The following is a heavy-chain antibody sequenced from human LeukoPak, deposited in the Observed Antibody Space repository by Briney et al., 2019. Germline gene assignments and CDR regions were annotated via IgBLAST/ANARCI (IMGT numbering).Heavy chain of an antibody. CDR3: AREFSGVSSSSADYYYYMDV. J-gene: IGHJ6*03. D-gene: IGHD6-6*01. Sequence: GASVKVSCKASGYTFTSYGISWVRQAPGQGLEWMGWIGAYNGNTNYAQKLQGRVTMTTDTSTSTAYMELRSLRSDDTAVYYCAREFSGVSSSSADYYYYMDVWGKGTTVTVSS. CDR2: IGAYNGNT. CDR1: GYTFTSYG. V-gene: IGHV1-18*01.